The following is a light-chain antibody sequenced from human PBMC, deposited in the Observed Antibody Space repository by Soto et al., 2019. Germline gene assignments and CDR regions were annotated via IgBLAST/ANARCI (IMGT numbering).Light chain of an antibody. Sequence: EIVMTQSPATLSVSPGERATLSCRASQSVSSNLAWYQQKPGQAPRLLIYGASTRATGIPARFSGSGSGIEFTLTISSLQSEDFAVYYCQHYNNWPRTFGQGNKVEIK. J-gene: IGKJ1*01. CDR3: QHYNNWPRT. CDR2: GAS. V-gene: IGKV3-15*01. CDR1: QSVSSN.